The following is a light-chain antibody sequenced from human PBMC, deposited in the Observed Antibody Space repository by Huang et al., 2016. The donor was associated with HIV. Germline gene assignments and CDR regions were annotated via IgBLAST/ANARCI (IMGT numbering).Light chain of an antibody. CDR3: QQYNSYSYT. CDR2: KSS. J-gene: IGKJ2*01. Sequence: DIQMTQSPFTLSASVGDRVTITCRASQCVSRWLAWYQQKPGKAPNLLIYKSSSLQSGVPSRLSGSGSGTEFTLTITSLQPDDFATYYCQQYNSYSYTCAQSTRLGI. V-gene: IGKV1-5*03. CDR1: QCVSRW.